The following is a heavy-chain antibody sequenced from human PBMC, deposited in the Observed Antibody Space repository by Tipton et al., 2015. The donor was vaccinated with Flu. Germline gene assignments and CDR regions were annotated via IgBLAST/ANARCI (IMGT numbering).Heavy chain of an antibody. Sequence: TLSLTCTVSGGSISTYYWSWIRQPPGKGLEWIGYIYYTGSTKYNPSLKSRVTISLDTSKNQFPLILSSVTAADTAVYYCARVPVGARAVLADYWGRGTLVTVSS. CDR3: ARVPVGARAVLADY. CDR2: IYYTGST. J-gene: IGHJ4*02. D-gene: IGHD1-26*01. CDR1: GGSISTYY. V-gene: IGHV4-59*01.